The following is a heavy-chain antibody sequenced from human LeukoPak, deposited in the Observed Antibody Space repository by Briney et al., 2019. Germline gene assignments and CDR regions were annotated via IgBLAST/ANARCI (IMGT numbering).Heavy chain of an antibody. CDR3: ARALIGVGAAMAHFDY. Sequence: SQTLSLTCAISGDSVSSNSAAWNWIRQSPSRGLEWLGRTYYRSKWYNDYAVTVKSRITINPDTSKNQFSLQLNSVTPEDTAVYYCARALIGVGAAMAHFDYWGQGTLVTVSS. J-gene: IGHJ4*02. CDR2: TYYRSKWYN. V-gene: IGHV6-1*01. CDR1: GDSVSSNSAA. D-gene: IGHD5-18*01.